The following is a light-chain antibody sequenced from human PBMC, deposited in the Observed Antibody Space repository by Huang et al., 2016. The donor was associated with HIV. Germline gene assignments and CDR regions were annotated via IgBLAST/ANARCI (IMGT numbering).Light chain of an antibody. CDR3: QESYSTLWT. Sequence: EIQMTKSPSSLSASVGDRVTITCRASQSITRYLSWYQQKPGKAPKLLIFAASSLQSGVPSRFSGSGSGTEFTLTISTLQPEDFATYYCQESYSTLWTFGQGTKVE. V-gene: IGKV1-39*01. CDR2: AAS. CDR1: QSITRY. J-gene: IGKJ1*01.